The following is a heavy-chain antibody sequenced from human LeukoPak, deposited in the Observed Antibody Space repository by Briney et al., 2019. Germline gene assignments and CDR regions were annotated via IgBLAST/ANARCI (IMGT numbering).Heavy chain of an antibody. CDR1: GFSFSDSY. CDR3: ARGGDVVDWFDP. Sequence: GGSLSLSCVVSGFSFSDSYMTWIRQTPGKGLEWLAYISGSCSDIYYADSVKGRFTITRDNAKNSLYLQMNSLRAEDTAVYYCARGGDVVDWFDPWGQGTLVTVSS. CDR2: ISGSCSDI. V-gene: IGHV3-11*04. D-gene: IGHD2-21*01. J-gene: IGHJ5*02.